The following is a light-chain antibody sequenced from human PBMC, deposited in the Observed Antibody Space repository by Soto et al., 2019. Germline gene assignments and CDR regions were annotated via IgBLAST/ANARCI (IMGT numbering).Light chain of an antibody. Sequence: QSALTQPPSASGSPGQSVTLSCTGTSNDVGGYKFVSWHQHHPGKAPKLIIYEVSERPSGVPDRFSGSKSGNTASLTVSGLQAEDEADYYCSSYAGGRSLVFGGGTQLTVL. CDR2: EVS. CDR1: SNDVGGYKF. CDR3: SSYAGGRSLV. J-gene: IGLJ3*02. V-gene: IGLV2-8*01.